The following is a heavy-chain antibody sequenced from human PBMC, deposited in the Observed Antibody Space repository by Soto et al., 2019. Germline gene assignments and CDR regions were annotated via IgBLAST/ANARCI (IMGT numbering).Heavy chain of an antibody. Sequence: GESLKISCKGSGYSFTSYWISWVRQMPGKGLEWMGRIDPSDSYTNYSPSFQGHVTISADKSISTAYLQWSSLEASDTAMYYCATPNYDFWSGYYRNHYYYGMDVWGQGTTVTVSS. CDR2: IDPSDSYT. D-gene: IGHD3-3*01. CDR3: ATPNYDFWSGYYRNHYYYGMDV. CDR1: GYSFTSYW. J-gene: IGHJ6*02. V-gene: IGHV5-10-1*01.